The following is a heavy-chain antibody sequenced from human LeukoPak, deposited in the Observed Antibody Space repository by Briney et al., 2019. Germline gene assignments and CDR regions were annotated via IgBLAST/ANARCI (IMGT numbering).Heavy chain of an antibody. Sequence: SETLSLTCTVSGGSISSYYWSWIRQPPGKGLEWIGYIYYSGSTNYNPSLKSRVTISVDTSKNQFSLKLSSVTAADTAVYFCARVSWFPGSSYYYMDVWGKGTTVTVSS. CDR1: GGSISSYY. CDR2: IYYSGST. D-gene: IGHD3-9*01. J-gene: IGHJ6*03. CDR3: ARVSWFPGSSYYYMDV. V-gene: IGHV4-59*01.